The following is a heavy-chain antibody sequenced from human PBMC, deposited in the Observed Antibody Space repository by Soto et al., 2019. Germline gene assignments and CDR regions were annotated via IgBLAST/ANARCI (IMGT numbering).Heavy chain of an antibody. V-gene: IGHV4-59*08. CDR1: GGSMNDYY. CDR3: AKPRGRGSGAYYVAFDV. D-gene: IGHD3-10*01. Sequence: QVHLQESGPGLVKPSETLSLTCTVSGGSMNDYYWSWIRQPPGKGLEWVGYIYYTGTTNYNPSLKSRVPMSLDASKNQFSIRLASVTAADTAPYYCAKPRGRGSGAYYVAFDVWGQGTMVTVSS. CDR2: IYYTGTT. J-gene: IGHJ3*01.